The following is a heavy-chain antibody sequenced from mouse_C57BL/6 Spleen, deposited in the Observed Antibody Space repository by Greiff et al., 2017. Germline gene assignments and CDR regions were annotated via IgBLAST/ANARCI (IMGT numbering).Heavy chain of an antibody. Sequence: EVQLQESGPGLVKPSQSLSLTCSVTGYSITSGYYWNWIRQFPGNKLEWMGYISYDGSNNYNPSLKNRISITRDTSKNQFFLKLNSVTTEDTATYYCARDPNIYYGNWYFDVWGTGTTVTVSS. CDR1: GYSITSGYY. CDR3: ARDPNIYYGNWYFDV. D-gene: IGHD2-1*01. V-gene: IGHV3-6*01. J-gene: IGHJ1*03. CDR2: ISYDGSN.